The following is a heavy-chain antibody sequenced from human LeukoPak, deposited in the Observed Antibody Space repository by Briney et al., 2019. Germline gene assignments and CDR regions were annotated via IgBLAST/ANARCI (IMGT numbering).Heavy chain of an antibody. J-gene: IGHJ4*02. CDR3: TTAFSYYGSENNRAIDY. V-gene: IGHV3-15*01. CDR2: IKSKTDGGTT. CDR1: GFTFSNAW. Sequence: PGGSLRLSCAASGFTFSNAWMSWVRQAPGKGLEWVGRIKSKTDGGTTDYAAPVKGRFTISRDDSKNTLYLQMNSLKTEDTAVYYCTTAFSYYGSENNRAIDYWGQGTLVTVSS. D-gene: IGHD3-10*01.